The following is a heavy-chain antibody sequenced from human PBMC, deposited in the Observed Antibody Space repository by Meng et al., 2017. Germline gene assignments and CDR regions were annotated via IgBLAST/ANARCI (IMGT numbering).Heavy chain of an antibody. D-gene: IGHD7-27*01. J-gene: IGHJ4*02. CDR3: ASNDGTGDRTGGDY. CDR2: IIPIFGTA. Sequence: QGQWMQAGAEVKKPWSSVKVSCKSSGATFSSYAISCVRQAPGQGLEWMGGIIPIFGTANYAKKFQGRVTITADESTSTAYMELSSLRSEDTAVYYCASNDGTGDRTGGDYWGQGTLVTVSS. V-gene: IGHV1-69*01. CDR1: GATFSSYA.